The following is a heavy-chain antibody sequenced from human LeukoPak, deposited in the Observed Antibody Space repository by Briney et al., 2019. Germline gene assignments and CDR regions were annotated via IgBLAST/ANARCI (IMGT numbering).Heavy chain of an antibody. D-gene: IGHD6-19*01. CDR2: IIPIFGTA. V-gene: IGHV1-69*13. CDR1: GGTFSSYA. Sequence: SVKVSCKASGGTFSSYAISWVRQAPGQGLEWMGGIIPIFGTANYAQKFQGRVTITADESTSTAYMELSSLRSEDTAVYYCARVREYSSGWYGYYFDYWGQGTLVTVSS. CDR3: ARVREYSSGWYGYYFDY. J-gene: IGHJ4*02.